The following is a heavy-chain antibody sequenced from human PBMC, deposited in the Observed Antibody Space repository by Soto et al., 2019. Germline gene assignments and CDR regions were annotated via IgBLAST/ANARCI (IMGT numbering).Heavy chain of an antibody. D-gene: IGHD1-26*01. CDR3: AKGDSSELDPSSYYYMHA. J-gene: IGHJ6*03. Sequence: GGSLRLSCAASGFTFSSYAMSWVRQAPGKGLEWVSAISGSGGSTYYADSVKGRFTISRDNSKNTLYLQMNSLRAEDTAVYYCAKGDSSELDPSSYYYMHALGQAPTVTV. CDR2: ISGSGGST. V-gene: IGHV3-23*01. CDR1: GFTFSSYA.